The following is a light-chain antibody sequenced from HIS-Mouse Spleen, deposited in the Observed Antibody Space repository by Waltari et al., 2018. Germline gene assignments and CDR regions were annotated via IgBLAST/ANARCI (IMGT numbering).Light chain of an antibody. CDR3: QQYVSSPVT. J-gene: IGKJ2*01. V-gene: IGKV3-20*01. CDR2: GAS. CDR1: QRVSVSY. Sequence: CRASQRVSVSYLARYQQKPCKASRLATDGASSRATDIPDRFSGSGSGTDFTLTISRLEPEDFAVYYCQQYVSSPVTVGQGTKLGIK.